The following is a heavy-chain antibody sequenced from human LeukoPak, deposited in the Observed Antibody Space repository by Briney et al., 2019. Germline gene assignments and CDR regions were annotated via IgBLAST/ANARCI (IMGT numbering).Heavy chain of an antibody. CDR1: GGSISSGSYY. CDR3: ARVGMAIAARPESGRAYYYYYYMDV. D-gene: IGHD6-6*01. Sequence: PSETLSLPCTVSGGSISSGSYYWSWIRQPAGKGLEWIGSIYYSGSTYYNPSLKSRVTISVDTSKNQFSLKLSSVTAADTAVYYCARVGMAIAARPESGRAYYYYYYMDVWGKGTTVTVSS. J-gene: IGHJ6*03. CDR2: IYYSGST. V-gene: IGHV4-39*07.